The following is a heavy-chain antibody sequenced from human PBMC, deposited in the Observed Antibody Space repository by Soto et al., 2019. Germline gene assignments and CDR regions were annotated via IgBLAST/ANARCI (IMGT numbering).Heavy chain of an antibody. J-gene: IGHJ4*02. V-gene: IGHV2-5*02. CDR2: IFWDDDK. CDR3: AHLPWKEMWPRAPVVN. D-gene: IGHD1-1*01. Sequence: QITLRESGPTLVKPTQTLTLTCTFSGFSLSTSGVGVGWIRQPPGKALEWLGIIFWDDDKRYRPSLKRRVSITKDTSKNQLVLTMTNMDPVDTATYYCAHLPWKEMWPRAPVVNWGQGTPVTVSS. CDR1: GFSLSTSGVG.